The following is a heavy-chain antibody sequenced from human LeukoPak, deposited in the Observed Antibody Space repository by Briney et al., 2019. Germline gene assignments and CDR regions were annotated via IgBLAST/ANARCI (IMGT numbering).Heavy chain of an antibody. Sequence: ASVKVSCKAAGYRFTGYFIHWVRQASGQGLEWMGHINPDSGVTTYAQRFRGLVTLTRDTSSGTAYMELNSLRSDDTARYFCARDKDRYGSGPFDHWGQGTLVTVSS. D-gene: IGHD3-10*01. CDR1: GYRFTGYF. V-gene: IGHV1-2*04. CDR3: ARDKDRYGSGPFDH. CDR2: INPDSGVT. J-gene: IGHJ4*01.